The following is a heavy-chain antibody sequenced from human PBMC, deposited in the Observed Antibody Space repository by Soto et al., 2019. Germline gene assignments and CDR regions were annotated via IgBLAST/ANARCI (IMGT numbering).Heavy chain of an antibody. CDR2: ISGSGGST. Sequence: EVQLLESGGGLVQPGGSLRLSCAASGFTFSSYAMSWVRQAPGKGLEWVSAISGSGGSTYYADSVKGRFTISRDNSKNTLYPQMNSLRAEDTAVYYCAKDNGVSVYIWGSYPVGAFDIWGQGTMVTVSS. D-gene: IGHD3-16*01. J-gene: IGHJ3*02. CDR3: AKDNGVSVYIWGSYPVGAFDI. V-gene: IGHV3-23*01. CDR1: GFTFSSYA.